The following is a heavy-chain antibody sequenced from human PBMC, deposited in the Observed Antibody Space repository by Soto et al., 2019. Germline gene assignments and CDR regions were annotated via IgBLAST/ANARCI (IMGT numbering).Heavy chain of an antibody. CDR2: IYYSGST. V-gene: IGHV4-39*01. D-gene: IGHD3-10*01. J-gene: IGHJ3*02. CDR1: GGSISSSSYY. CDR3: AAGYYYGSGSPLDAFDI. Sequence: SETLSLTCTVSGGSISSSSYYWGWIRQPPGKGLEWIGSIYYSGSTYYNPSLKSRVTISVDTSKNQFSLKLSSVTAADTAVYYCAAGYYYGSGSPLDAFDIWGQGTIVTVSS.